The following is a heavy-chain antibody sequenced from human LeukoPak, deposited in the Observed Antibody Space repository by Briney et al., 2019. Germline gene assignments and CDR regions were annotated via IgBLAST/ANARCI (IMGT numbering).Heavy chain of an antibody. J-gene: IGHJ6*03. CDR2: INTSGNT. CDR3: ARGWGYMDV. Sequence: SETLSLTCTVSGGSISSYYWSWIRQPPGKGLEWIGRINTSGNTNYNPSLKSRVTMSVDTSKNQFSLKLSSVTAADTAVYYCARGWGYMDVWGKGTTATVSS. D-gene: IGHD1-26*01. V-gene: IGHV4-4*07. CDR1: GGSISSYY.